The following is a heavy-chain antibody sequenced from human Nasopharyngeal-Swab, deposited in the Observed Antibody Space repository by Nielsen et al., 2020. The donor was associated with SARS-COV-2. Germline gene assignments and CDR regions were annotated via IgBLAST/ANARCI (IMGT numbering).Heavy chain of an antibody. CDR2: IYYTEST. Sequence: GSLRLSCTVSGGPISSSSYYWGWIRQPPGKGLEWIGSIYYTESTYYNPSLKSRVTISIDTSKNQFSLKLSSVTAADTAVYFCAREDKGLLWFGELLLRWFDPWGQGTLVTVSS. V-gene: IGHV4-39*07. J-gene: IGHJ5*02. D-gene: IGHD3-10*01. CDR1: GGPISSSSYY. CDR3: AREDKGLLWFGELLLRWFDP.